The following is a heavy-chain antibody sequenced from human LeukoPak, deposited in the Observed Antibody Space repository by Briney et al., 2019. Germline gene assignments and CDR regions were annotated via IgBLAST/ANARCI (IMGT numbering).Heavy chain of an antibody. CDR3: ASSYCSGGSCYVDYYYYYGMTS. CDR2: IIPIFGTA. D-gene: IGHD2-15*01. J-gene: IGHJ6*02. CDR1: GGTFSSYA. V-gene: IGHV1-69*13. Sequence: ASVKVSCKASGGTFSSYAISWVRQAPGQGLEWMGGIIPIFGTANYAQKFQGRVTITADESTSTAYMELSSLRSEDTAVYYCASSYCSGGSCYVDYYYYYGMTSGAKGPRSPSP.